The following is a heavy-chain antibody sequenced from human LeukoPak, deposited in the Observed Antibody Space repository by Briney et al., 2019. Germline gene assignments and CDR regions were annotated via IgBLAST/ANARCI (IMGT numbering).Heavy chain of an antibody. CDR1: GYTFTTYG. CDR3: ARDQPRRGPGNHDY. CDR2: ISGYDGKT. Sequence: ASVKVSCKASGYTFTTYGINWVPQAPGQGLEWMGRISGYDGKTNYAQKLRDRVTMLRDTATSTVYMELRSLTTDDTAVYYCARDQPRRGPGNHDYWGQGTLVTVSS. J-gene: IGHJ4*02. V-gene: IGHV1-18*01. D-gene: IGHD1-26*01.